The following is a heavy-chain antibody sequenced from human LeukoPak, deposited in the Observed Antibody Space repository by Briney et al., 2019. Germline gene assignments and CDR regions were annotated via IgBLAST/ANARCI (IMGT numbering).Heavy chain of an antibody. D-gene: IGHD3-10*01. CDR1: GYIFTHNW. Sequence: GESLKISCKGSGYIFTHNWLGWVRQLPGKGLEWMGIIYPGDSDTRYSPSFEGQVTISVDKSSSTAYLQWSSLKASDTAMFYCARQTRDGSGSRGYFFDFWGQVTLVTVSS. CDR2: IYPGDSDT. V-gene: IGHV5-51*01. J-gene: IGHJ4*02. CDR3: ARQTRDGSGSRGYFFDF.